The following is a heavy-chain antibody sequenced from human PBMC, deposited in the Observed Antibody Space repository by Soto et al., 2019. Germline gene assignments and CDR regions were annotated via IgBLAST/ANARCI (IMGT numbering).Heavy chain of an antibody. D-gene: IGHD6-13*01. CDR1: GASMSSYY. Sequence: PETLSLTCTVSGASMSSYYWNWIRQPAGKGLEWIGRIYPSGGTNYSPSLQSRVTMSVDTSKKQFSLKLVSVTAADTAVYYCARGAAAGADYGMGVWGQGTTVTVS. V-gene: IGHV4-4*07. CDR2: IYPSGGT. J-gene: IGHJ6*02. CDR3: ARGAAAGADYGMGV.